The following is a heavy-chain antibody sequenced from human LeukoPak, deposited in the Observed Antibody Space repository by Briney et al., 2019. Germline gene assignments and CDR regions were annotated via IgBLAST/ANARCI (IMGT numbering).Heavy chain of an antibody. Sequence: GGSLRLSCAASGFTFTNYLMTWVRQAPGKGPEWVANIRQDGSETNYVDSVRGRFTIARDNTKNSLYLQMTSLRGEDTAVYYCASRAGKPGNTPWCFDYWGQGALVTVSS. V-gene: IGHV3-7*01. CDR1: GFTFTNYL. CDR2: IRQDGSET. D-gene: IGHD1-7*01. J-gene: IGHJ4*02. CDR3: ASRAGKPGNTPWCFDY.